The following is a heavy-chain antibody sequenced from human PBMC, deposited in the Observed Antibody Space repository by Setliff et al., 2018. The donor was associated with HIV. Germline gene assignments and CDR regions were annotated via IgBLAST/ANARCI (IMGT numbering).Heavy chain of an antibody. V-gene: IGHV4-38-2*01. D-gene: IGHD3-10*01. Sequence: ASETLSLTCVVSGYSISSGYYWGWIRQPPGKGLEWIGSIYHTGSTYYNPSLKSRVTISVDTSKNQFSLKLSSVTAADTAVFYCARLGDYGSGGWFDPWGQGTLVTVSS. CDR1: GYSISSGYY. J-gene: IGHJ5*02. CDR3: ARLGDYGSGGWFDP. CDR2: IYHTGST.